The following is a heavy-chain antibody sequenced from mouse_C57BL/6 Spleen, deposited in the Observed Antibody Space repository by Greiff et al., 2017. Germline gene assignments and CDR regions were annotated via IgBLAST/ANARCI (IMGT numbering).Heavy chain of an antibody. CDR2: IWSGGST. D-gene: IGHD1-1*01. CDR3: YRNMEYYGSSYPYAMDY. J-gene: IGHJ4*01. CDR1: GFSLTSYG. V-gene: IGHV2-2*01. Sequence: QVQLQQSGPGLVQPSQSLSITCTVSGFSLTSYGVHWVRQSPGKGLEWLGVIWSGGSTDYNAAFISRLSISKDNSKSQVFFKMKSLRADDTAIYYCYRNMEYYGSSYPYAMDYWGQGTSVTVSS.